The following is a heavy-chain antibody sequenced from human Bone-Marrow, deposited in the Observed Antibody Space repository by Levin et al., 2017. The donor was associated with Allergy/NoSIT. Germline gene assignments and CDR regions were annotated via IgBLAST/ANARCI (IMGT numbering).Heavy chain of an antibody. CDR2: ISGSGGTT. CDR3: AKLGEEYLGGYCGGTTCSYYFEK. Sequence: GGSLRLSCAASGFTFSSYAMTWVRQAPGKGLEWVSDISGSGGTTYYADSVKGRFTVSRDNSKNTLYLHLDSLRAEDTAIYYCAKLGEEYLGGYCGGTTCSYYFEKWGQGTLVSVSS. J-gene: IGHJ4*02. D-gene: IGHD2-15*01. V-gene: IGHV3-23*01. CDR1: GFTFSSYA.